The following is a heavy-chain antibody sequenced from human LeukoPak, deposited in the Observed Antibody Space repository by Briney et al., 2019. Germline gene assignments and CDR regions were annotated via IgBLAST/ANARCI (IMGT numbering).Heavy chain of an antibody. J-gene: IGHJ4*02. CDR2: IHHSGST. D-gene: IGHD6-13*01. Sequence: PSETLSLTCAVYGGSFSVYSWGWIRQPPGKGLEWIGEIHHSGSTNSNMSLKSRVTISVDTSKDQFSLKLSSVTATDTAEYYCARGADRLAAAGTWVDYWDQGTRVIVTA. V-gene: IGHV4-34*01. CDR3: ARGADRLAAAGTWVDY. CDR1: GGSFSVYS.